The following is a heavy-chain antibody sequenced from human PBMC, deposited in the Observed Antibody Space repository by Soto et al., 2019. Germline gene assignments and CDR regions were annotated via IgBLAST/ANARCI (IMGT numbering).Heavy chain of an antibody. D-gene: IGHD1-7*01. CDR2: IWYDGSNK. CDR1: GFTFSSYG. V-gene: IGHV3-33*01. J-gene: IGHJ4*02. Sequence: PGGSLRLSCAASGFTFSSYGMHWVRQAPGKGLEWVAVIWYDGSNKYYADPVKGRFTISRDNSKNTLYLQMNSLRAEDTAVYYCARGTGTTRYYFDYWGQGTLVTVSS. CDR3: ARGTGTTRYYFDY.